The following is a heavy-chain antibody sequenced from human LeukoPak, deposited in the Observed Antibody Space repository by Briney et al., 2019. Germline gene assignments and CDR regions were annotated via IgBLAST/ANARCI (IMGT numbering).Heavy chain of an antibody. D-gene: IGHD1-20*01. CDR1: GYTFTDYP. J-gene: IGHJ3*01. Sequence: ASVKVSCKASGYTFTDYPMNWVRQAPGQGLEWMGWINTDTGSPTYAQGFTGHYVFSLDTSVSTAYLQIISLKAEDTAVYYCARAGLTGSKVAFDVWGQGTMVTVSS. CDR2: INTDTGSP. CDR3: ARAGLTGSKVAFDV. V-gene: IGHV7-4-1*02.